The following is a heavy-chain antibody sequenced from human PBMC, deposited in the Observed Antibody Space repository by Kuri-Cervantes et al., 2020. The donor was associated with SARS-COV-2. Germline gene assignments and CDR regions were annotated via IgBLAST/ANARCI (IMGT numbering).Heavy chain of an antibody. V-gene: IGHV4-38-2*02. CDR2: IYYSGST. CDR3: ARATMGDYYYYMDV. J-gene: IGHJ6*03. D-gene: IGHD3-10*01. Sequence: LRLSCTVSGYSISSGYYWGWIRQPPGKGLEWIGSIYYSGSTNYNPSLKSRVTISVDTSKNQFSLKLSSVTAADTAVYYCARATMGDYYYYMDVWGKGTTVTVSS. CDR1: GYSISSGYY.